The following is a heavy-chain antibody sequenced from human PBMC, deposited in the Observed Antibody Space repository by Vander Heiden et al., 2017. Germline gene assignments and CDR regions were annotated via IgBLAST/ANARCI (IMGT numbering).Heavy chain of an antibody. CDR1: GFTFSNYD. D-gene: IGHD3-22*01. V-gene: IGHV3-48*02. CDR3: ARHNSVYFDY. CDR2: ISSGSAIM. Sequence: EVQLVESGGGLVQPGGSPRLSCAASGFTFSNYDMNWVRQAPGQGLGWVSNISSGSAIMYYADAVKGRFAISRDNAKNSLYLKMNSLRDEDTAVYYCARHNSVYFDYWGQGILVTVSS. J-gene: IGHJ4*02.